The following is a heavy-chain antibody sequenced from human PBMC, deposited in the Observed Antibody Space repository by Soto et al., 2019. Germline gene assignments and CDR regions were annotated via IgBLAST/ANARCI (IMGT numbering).Heavy chain of an antibody. CDR1: GFTFSSYG. CDR2: IWYDGSNK. V-gene: IGHV3-33*01. D-gene: IGHD3-22*01. CDR3: ARDHLVVVVISQYYYGMDV. Sequence: GGSLRLSCAASGFTFSSYGMHWVRQAPGKGLEWVAVIWYDGSNKYYADSVKGRFTISRDNSKNTLYLQMNSLRAEDTAVYYCARDHLVVVVISQYYYGMDVWGQGTTVTVSS. J-gene: IGHJ6*02.